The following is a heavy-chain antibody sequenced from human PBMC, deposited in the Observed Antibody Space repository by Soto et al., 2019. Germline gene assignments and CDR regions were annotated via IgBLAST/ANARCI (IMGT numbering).Heavy chain of an antibody. J-gene: IGHJ4*02. CDR2: IYYSGST. Sequence: QLQLQESGPGLVKPSETLSLTCTVSGGSISSSSYYWGWIRQPPGKGLEWIGSIYYSGSTYYNPSLKSRVTISVDTSKNQFSLKLSSVTAADTAVYYCARRETRGGPADWGQGTLVTVSS. CDR3: ARRETRGGPAD. D-gene: IGHD3-10*01. V-gene: IGHV4-39*01. CDR1: GGSISSSSYY.